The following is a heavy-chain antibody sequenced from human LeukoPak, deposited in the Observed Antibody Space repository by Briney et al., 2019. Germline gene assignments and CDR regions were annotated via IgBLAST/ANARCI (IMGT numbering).Heavy chain of an antibody. D-gene: IGHD3-3*01. CDR1: GFTFSSYA. Sequence: GGSLRLSCAASGFTFSSYAMSWVRQAPGKGLEWVSAISGSGGSTYYADSVKGRFTISRDNSKNTLYLQMNSLRAEDTAVYYCATVYDFWNGPGFDYWGQGTLVTVSS. CDR3: ATVYDFWNGPGFDY. J-gene: IGHJ4*02. V-gene: IGHV3-23*01. CDR2: ISGSGGST.